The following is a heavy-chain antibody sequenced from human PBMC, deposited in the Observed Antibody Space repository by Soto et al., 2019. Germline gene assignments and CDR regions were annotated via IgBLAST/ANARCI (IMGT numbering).Heavy chain of an antibody. V-gene: IGHV1-46*01. J-gene: IGHJ4*02. CDR2: INPRGGGT. CDR1: GYTFTNFY. Sequence: ASVKVSCKASGYTFTNFYMHWVRQAPGQGLEWVGLINPRGGGTTYAQKFQGRLTVTRDTSTGAVYMELSRLRSDDTAVYYCARAYSSSWYYFDYWGQGTLVTVSS. CDR3: ARAYSSSWYYFDY. D-gene: IGHD6-13*01.